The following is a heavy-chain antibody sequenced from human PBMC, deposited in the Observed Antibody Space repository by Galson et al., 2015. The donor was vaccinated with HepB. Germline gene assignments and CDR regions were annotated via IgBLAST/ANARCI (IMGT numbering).Heavy chain of an antibody. CDR1: GFHFSSYG. V-gene: IGHV3-33*01. Sequence: CAASGFHFSSYGMHWVRQAPGKGLEWVAVLWHDGGDKYYADSVRGRSTISRDNSKDTVYLQMSSLTAEDTAVYYCARDAGQDTGWIDHWGQGALVVVSS. CDR2: LWHDGGDK. CDR3: ARDAGQDTGWIDH. D-gene: IGHD1-1*01. J-gene: IGHJ5*02.